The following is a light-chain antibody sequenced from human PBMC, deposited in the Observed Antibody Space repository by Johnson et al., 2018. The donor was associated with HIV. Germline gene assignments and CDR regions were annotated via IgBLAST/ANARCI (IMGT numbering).Light chain of an antibody. CDR2: DNN. Sequence: QSVLTQPPSVSAAPGQKVTISCSGSSSNIVNNYVSWYQQLPGTAPKLLIYDNNKRPSGIPARFSGSKSATSATLDITGLQTGDEADYYCGTWDSSLSTYVFGTGTKVTVL. V-gene: IGLV1-51*01. CDR1: SSNIVNNY. J-gene: IGLJ1*01. CDR3: GTWDSSLSTYV.